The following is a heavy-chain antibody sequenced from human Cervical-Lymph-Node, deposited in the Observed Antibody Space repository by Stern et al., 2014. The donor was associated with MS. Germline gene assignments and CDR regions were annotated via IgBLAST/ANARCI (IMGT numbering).Heavy chain of an antibody. Sequence: VQLVEYGAEVKKPGASVKVSCKTSGYTFTGSFMYWVRQAPGQGLEWMGRINPKSGATDYAEKFEGRLTLTRDTSISTAYMEVSGLTSADTAVYYCARGPKFGAFDVWGQGTLVTISA. V-gene: IGHV1-2*06. J-gene: IGHJ3*01. CDR2: INPKSGAT. CDR1: GYTFTGSF. CDR3: ARGPKFGAFDV. D-gene: IGHD3-3*01.